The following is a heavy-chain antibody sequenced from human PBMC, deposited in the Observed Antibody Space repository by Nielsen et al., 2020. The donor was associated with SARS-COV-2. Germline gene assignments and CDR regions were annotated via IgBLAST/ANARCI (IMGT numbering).Heavy chain of an antibody. D-gene: IGHD5/OR15-5a*01. V-gene: IGHV4-59*01. CDR3: ARDRVSGGMDV. J-gene: IGHJ6*02. CDR2: VFHNGNA. Sequence: SETLSLTCTVSGVSISSSYWSWIRQPPGKGLEWIGYVFHNGNAKFNPSLQSRATISVDTSKNQFSLKLSSVTAADTAVYYCARDRVSGGMDVWGQGTTVTVSS. CDR1: GVSISSSY.